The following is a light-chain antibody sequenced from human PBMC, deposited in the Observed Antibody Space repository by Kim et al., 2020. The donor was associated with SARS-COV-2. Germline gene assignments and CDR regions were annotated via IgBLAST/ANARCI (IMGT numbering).Light chain of an antibody. Sequence: LSASVGDRVTITCRASQSIGEWLAWYQQKPGKAPNLLIYGASTLRSGVPSRFRGSGSGTEFTLTITSLQPDDVAIYFCQQYKDYMTFGQGTKLEIK. CDR2: GAS. CDR3: QQYKDYMT. V-gene: IGKV1-5*01. J-gene: IGKJ1*01. CDR1: QSIGEW.